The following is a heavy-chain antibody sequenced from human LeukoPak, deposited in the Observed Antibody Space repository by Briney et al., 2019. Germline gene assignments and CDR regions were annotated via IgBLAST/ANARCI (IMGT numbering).Heavy chain of an antibody. Sequence: GGSLRLSCAASGFXFRNYEINWVRQAPGKGLEWVSFITASGTTMYYSDSVKGRFTISRDNAKNSLYLQMNSLRVEDTALYYCARDTYSASYFGFDYWGQGILVTVSS. D-gene: IGHD1-26*01. CDR1: GFXFRNYE. J-gene: IGHJ4*02. CDR3: ARDTYSASYFGFDY. V-gene: IGHV3-48*03. CDR2: ITASGTTM.